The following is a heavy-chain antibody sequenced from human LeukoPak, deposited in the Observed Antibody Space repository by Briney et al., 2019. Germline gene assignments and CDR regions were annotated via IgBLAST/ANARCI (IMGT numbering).Heavy chain of an antibody. CDR3: ARDKGTHPYNWFDP. V-gene: IGHV3-33*01. Sequence: GGSLRLSCAASGFTFSSYAMHWVRQAPGKGLEGVTTIWYDGSNRYYGDSVKGRFTISRDNSKSTVFLQMNSLRAEDTALYYCARDKGTHPYNWFDPWGQGTLVTVSS. CDR1: GFTFSSYA. J-gene: IGHJ5*02. CDR2: IWYDGSNR.